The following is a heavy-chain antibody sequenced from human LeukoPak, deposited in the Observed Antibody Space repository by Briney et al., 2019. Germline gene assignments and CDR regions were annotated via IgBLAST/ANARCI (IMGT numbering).Heavy chain of an antibody. CDR3: ARDGYYDILTGYYPYYYYGMDV. Sequence: ASVKVSCKASGYTFTSYGISWVRQAPGQGLEWMGWMNPNSGNTGYAQKFQGRVTMTRNTSISTAYMELSSLRSEDTAVYYCARDGYYDILTGYYPYYYYGMDVWGQGTTVTVSS. J-gene: IGHJ6*02. CDR1: GYTFTSYG. V-gene: IGHV1-8*02. D-gene: IGHD3-9*01. CDR2: MNPNSGNT.